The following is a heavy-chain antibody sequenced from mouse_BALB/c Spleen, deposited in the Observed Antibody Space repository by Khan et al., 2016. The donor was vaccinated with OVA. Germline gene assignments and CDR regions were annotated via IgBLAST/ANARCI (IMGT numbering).Heavy chain of an antibody. D-gene: IGHD3-3*01. Sequence: QVQLKQSGPGLVVPSQSLSITCTVYGYSLTRYGVHWVRQPPGKGLEWLGLIWAGGSTNYNWALMSRLSISIDNSKSLVFLIMNSLQTDDTVLYYCARSKYLARYWGQGTTLTVSS. CDR1: GYSLTRYG. V-gene: IGHV2-9*02. J-gene: IGHJ2*01. CDR2: IWAGGST. CDR3: ARSKYLARY.